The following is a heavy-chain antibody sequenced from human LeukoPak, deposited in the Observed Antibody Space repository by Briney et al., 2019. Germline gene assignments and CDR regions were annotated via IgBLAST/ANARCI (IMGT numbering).Heavy chain of an antibody. D-gene: IGHD6-6*01. Sequence: GGSLRLSCAASGFTFSSFWMSWVRQAPGKGLEWVANIKQDGSAKYYVDSVKGRFTISRDNAKNSLYLHMDSLRDEDAALYYCARDGPNSSSSDFDYWGQGTLVTVSS. CDR1: GFTFSSFW. CDR3: ARDGPNSSSSDFDY. V-gene: IGHV3-7*01. J-gene: IGHJ4*02. CDR2: IKQDGSAK.